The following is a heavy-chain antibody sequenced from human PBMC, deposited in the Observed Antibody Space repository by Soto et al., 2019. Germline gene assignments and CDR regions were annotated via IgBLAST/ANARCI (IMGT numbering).Heavy chain of an antibody. V-gene: IGHV3-48*02. Sequence: GGSLRLSCEAFGFAFSGYGMNWVRQAPGKGLEWISSVSNSGSMIHYSASVKGRFTISRDNAMNSLYLQMNSLSDEDTAVYYCARGGWNYDCIDVWGQGTTVTVSS. J-gene: IGHJ6*02. CDR3: ARGGWNYDCIDV. CDR2: VSNSGSMI. CDR1: GFAFSGYG. D-gene: IGHD3-3*01.